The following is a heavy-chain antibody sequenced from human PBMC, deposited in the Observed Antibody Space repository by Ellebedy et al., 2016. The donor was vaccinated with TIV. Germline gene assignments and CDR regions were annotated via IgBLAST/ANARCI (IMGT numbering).Heavy chain of an antibody. V-gene: IGHV1-2*02. CDR2: INPNSGGT. J-gene: IGHJ4*02. Sequence: AASVKVSCKASGYIFRNYGISWVRQAPGQGLEWMGWINPNSGGTNYAQKFQGRVTMTRDTSISTAYMELSRLRSDDTAVYYCAREKGGKYYFDYWGQGTLVTVSS. CDR1: GYIFRNYG. CDR3: AREKGGKYYFDY.